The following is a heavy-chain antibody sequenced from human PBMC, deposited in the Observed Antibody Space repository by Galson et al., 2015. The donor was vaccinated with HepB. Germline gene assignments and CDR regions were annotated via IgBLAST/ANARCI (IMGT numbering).Heavy chain of an antibody. CDR1: GFTFSSYA. D-gene: IGHD3-10*01. CDR3: ANLGFGELGP. CDR2: ISGSGGST. J-gene: IGHJ5*02. V-gene: IGHV3-23*01. Sequence: SLRLSCAASGFTFSSYAMSWVRQAPGKGLEWVSGISGSGGSTYYADSVKGRFTISRDNSKNTLYLQLNSLRAEDTAVYYCANLGFGELGPWGQGTLVTVSS.